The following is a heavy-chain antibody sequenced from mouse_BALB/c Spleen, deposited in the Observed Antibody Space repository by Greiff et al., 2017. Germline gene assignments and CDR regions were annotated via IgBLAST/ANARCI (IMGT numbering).Heavy chain of an antibody. J-gene: IGHJ3*01. V-gene: IGHV3-2*02. CDR1: GYSITSDYA. CDR3: ARLGYYGTY. D-gene: IGHD1-1*01. Sequence: EVKLMESGPGLVKPSQSLSLTCTVTGYSITSDYAWNWIRQFPGNKLEWMGYISYSGSTSYNPSLKSRISITRDTSKNQFFLQLNSVTTEDTATYYCARLGYYGTYWGQGTLVTVSA. CDR2: ISYSGST.